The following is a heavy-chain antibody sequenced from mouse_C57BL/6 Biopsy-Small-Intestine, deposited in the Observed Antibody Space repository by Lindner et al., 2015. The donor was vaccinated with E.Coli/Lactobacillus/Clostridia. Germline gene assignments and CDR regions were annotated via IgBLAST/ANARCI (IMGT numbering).Heavy chain of an antibody. CDR1: GYTLTTFW. D-gene: IGHD3-1*01. J-gene: IGHJ4*01. Sequence: VQLQESGAELAKPGASVRLSCKASGYTLTTFWMHWVKQRPGQGLEWIGLINPSSGYSENNPKFKDKATLTADKSSSTAYMQLSSLTYEDSAVYYCARSGAFRSMDYWGQGSSVTVSS. CDR2: INPSSGYS. CDR3: ARSGAFRSMDY. V-gene: IGHV1-7*01.